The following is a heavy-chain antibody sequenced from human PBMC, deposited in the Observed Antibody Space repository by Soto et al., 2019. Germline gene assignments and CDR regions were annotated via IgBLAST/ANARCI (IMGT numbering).Heavy chain of an antibody. CDR1: GGSVSSAGYS. Sequence: QLQLRGSGSRLVKPSQTLSLTCAVSGGSVSSAGYSWSWIRQSPGKGLEWIGYIYHAVNTFYNPSLKSRVTMSLDRSRNQFSLNLTSVTAADTAVYFCASSSQALSHYALDVWGQGTTVVVSS. CDR2: IYHAVNT. V-gene: IGHV4-30-2*06. J-gene: IGHJ6*02. CDR3: ASSSQALSHYALDV. D-gene: IGHD2-2*01.